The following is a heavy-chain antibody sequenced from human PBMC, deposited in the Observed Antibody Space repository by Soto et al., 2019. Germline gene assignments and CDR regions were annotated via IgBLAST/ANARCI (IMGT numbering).Heavy chain of an antibody. J-gene: IGHJ6*02. Sequence: PGGSLRLSCSASGFTFSDENMSWVRQVPGKGLEWVSGISGGGSYIFYADSVQGRFSISRDNPKNSLFLEMNSLRVEDTAVYYCARDSDCHSTSCFFPPHVWGQETTVTVSS. V-gene: IGHV3-21*06. CDR1: GFTFSDEN. CDR2: ISGGGSYI. D-gene: IGHD2-2*01. CDR3: ARDSDCHSTSCFFPPHV.